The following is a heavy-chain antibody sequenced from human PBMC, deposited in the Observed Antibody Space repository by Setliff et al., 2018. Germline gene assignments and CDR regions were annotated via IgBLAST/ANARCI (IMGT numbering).Heavy chain of an antibody. CDR2: IYHKGRT. Sequence: PSETLSLTCTVYGGSFSDYYWGWIRQPPGKGLEWIATIYHKGRTYYNPSLDSRVTISLDTSKNHFSLRLSSVTAADTAVYYCASPRRDDLDSPFDACDTWGQGTKVTVSS. V-gene: IGHV4-38-2*02. J-gene: IGHJ3*02. CDR1: GGSFSDYY. D-gene: IGHD3-3*01. CDR3: ASPRRDDLDSPFDACDT.